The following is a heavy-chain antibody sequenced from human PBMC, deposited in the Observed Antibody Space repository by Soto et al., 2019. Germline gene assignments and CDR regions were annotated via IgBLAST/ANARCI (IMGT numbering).Heavy chain of an antibody. J-gene: IGHJ4*02. Sequence: SATLSLPCTVSGDSVSSDDFYWTWSRQPPVRGRECIGHIYTSSNTNYNPSLKSRATTSQDTSTNQFPLKLTSATAADTALYYCASDIRGFSRSFDYWGQGSLVTVSS. V-gene: IGHV4-61*08. D-gene: IGHD5-18*01. CDR3: ASDIRGFSRSFDY. CDR2: IYTSSNT. CDR1: GDSVSSDDFY.